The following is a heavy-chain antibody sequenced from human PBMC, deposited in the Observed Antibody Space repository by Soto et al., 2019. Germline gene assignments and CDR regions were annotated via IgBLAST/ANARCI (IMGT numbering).Heavy chain of an antibody. CDR3: ARTTSITIFGVVSYYFDY. Sequence: SETLSLTCAVSGGSISSSNWWSWVRQPPGKGLEWIGEIYHSGSTNYNPSLKSRVTISVDKSKNQFSLKLSSVTAADTAVYYCARTTSITIFGVVSYYFDYWGQGTLVTVSS. J-gene: IGHJ4*02. CDR2: IYHSGST. D-gene: IGHD3-3*01. V-gene: IGHV4-4*02. CDR1: GGSISSSNW.